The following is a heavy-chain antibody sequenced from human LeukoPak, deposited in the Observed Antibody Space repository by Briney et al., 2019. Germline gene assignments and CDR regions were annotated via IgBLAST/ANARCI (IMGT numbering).Heavy chain of an antibody. D-gene: IGHD6-13*01. CDR2: INPNSDGT. Sequence: GASVKVSCKASGYTFTGYYMHWVRQAPGQGLEWMGWINPNSDGTNYAQKFQGRVTMTRDTSISTAYMELSRLRSDDTAVNYCARGWFRAAAVIDYWGQGTLVTVSS. V-gene: IGHV1-2*02. J-gene: IGHJ4*02. CDR1: GYTFTGYY. CDR3: ARGWFRAAAVIDY.